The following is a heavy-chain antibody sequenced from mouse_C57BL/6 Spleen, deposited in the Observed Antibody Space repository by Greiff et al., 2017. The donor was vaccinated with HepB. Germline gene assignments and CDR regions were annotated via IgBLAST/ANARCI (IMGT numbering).Heavy chain of an antibody. CDR2: IYPGDGDT. D-gene: IGHD2-4*01. V-gene: IGHV1-80*01. CDR1: GYAFSSYW. CDR3: AREGPYDYDPY. Sequence: QVQLKESGAELVKPGASVKISCKASGYAFSSYWMNWVKQRPGKGLEWIGQIYPGDGDTNYNGKFKGKATLTADKSSSTAYMQLSSLTSEDSAVYFCAREGPYDYDPYWGQGTTLTVSS. J-gene: IGHJ2*01.